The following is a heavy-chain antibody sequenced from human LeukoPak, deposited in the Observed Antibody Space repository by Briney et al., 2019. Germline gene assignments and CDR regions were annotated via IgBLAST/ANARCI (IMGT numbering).Heavy chain of an antibody. J-gene: IGHJ4*02. D-gene: IGHD6-19*01. CDR1: GFTFDGYG. CDR3: AKGNIAVADY. CDR2: IRYDGTNQ. V-gene: IGHV3-30*02. Sequence: GGSPRLSCAAPGFTFDGYGMHWVRQAPGKGLEWVAFIRYDGTNQYYADSVKGRFTISRDNSKNTLYLQMNSLRAEDTAVYYCAKGNIAVADYWGQGTLVTVSS.